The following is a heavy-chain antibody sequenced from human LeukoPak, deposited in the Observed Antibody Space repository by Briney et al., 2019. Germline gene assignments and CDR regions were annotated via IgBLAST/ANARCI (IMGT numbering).Heavy chain of an antibody. CDR2: IYAGGSI. D-gene: IGHD6-19*01. CDR1: GGSISDYY. J-gene: IGHJ4*02. V-gene: IGHV4-4*07. Sequence: PSETLSLTCTVSGGSISDYYWSWIRQPAGKGLEWIGRIYAGGSINYNPSLKSRVPMSADTSKNQFSLNLSSVTAADTAVYYCARAPLYSSGWSFDYWGQGTLVTVSS. CDR3: ARAPLYSSGWSFDY.